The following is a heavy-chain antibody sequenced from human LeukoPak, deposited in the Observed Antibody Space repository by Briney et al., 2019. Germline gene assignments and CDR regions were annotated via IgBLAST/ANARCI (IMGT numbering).Heavy chain of an antibody. D-gene: IGHD3-3*01. J-gene: IGHJ4*02. CDR3: ARDGVLRFLEWLFDY. V-gene: IGHV3-30-3*01. Sequence: GGSLRLSCAASGFTFSSYAMHWVRQAPGKGLEWVAVISYDGSNKYYADSVKGRFTISRDNSKNTLYLQMNSLRAEDTAVYYCARDGVLRFLEWLFDYWGQGTLVTVSS. CDR2: ISYDGSNK. CDR1: GFTFSSYA.